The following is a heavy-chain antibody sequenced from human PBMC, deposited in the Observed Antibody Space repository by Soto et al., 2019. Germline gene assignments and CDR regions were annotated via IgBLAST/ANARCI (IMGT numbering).Heavy chain of an antibody. J-gene: IGHJ6*02. CDR2: ISAYNGNT. CDR3: ASNERPRYSSGWQHPASTKNINYYYGMDV. CDR1: GYTFTSYG. V-gene: IGHV1-18*01. Sequence: ASVKVSCKASGYTFTSYGISWVRQAPGQGIEWMGWISAYNGNTNYAQKRQGRVTMTTDTSTSTAYMELRSLRSDDTAVYYCASNERPRYSSGWQHPASTKNINYYYGMDVWGQGTTVTVSS. D-gene: IGHD6-19*01.